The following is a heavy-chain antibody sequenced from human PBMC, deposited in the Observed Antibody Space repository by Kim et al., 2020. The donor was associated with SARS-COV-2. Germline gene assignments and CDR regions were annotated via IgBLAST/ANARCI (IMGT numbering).Heavy chain of an antibody. CDR3: GVSYDHLGLSFDI. Sequence: SETLSLTCTVSGGSISSGGYYWSWIRQHPGKGLEWIGYIYYSGSTYYNPSLKSRVTISVDTSKNQFSLKLSSVTAAATAVYYCGVSYDHLGLSFDIWGQGTMGTVSS. J-gene: IGHJ3*02. CDR1: GGSISSGGYY. D-gene: IGHD3-22*01. V-gene: IGHV4-31*03. CDR2: IYYSGST.